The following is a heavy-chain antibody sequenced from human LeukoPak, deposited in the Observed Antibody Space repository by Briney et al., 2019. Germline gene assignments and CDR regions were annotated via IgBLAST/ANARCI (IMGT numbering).Heavy chain of an antibody. CDR1: GFTFSSYS. CDR3: ARDRQSFYYYDSSGYIDY. D-gene: IGHD3-22*01. CDR2: ISSSSSYI. Sequence: GGSLRLSCAASGFTFSSYSMNWVRQAPGKGLEWVSSISSSSSYIYYADSVKGRFTISRDNAKNSLYLQMNSLRAEDTAVYYCARDRQSFYYYDSSGYIDYWGQGTLVTVSS. V-gene: IGHV3-21*01. J-gene: IGHJ4*02.